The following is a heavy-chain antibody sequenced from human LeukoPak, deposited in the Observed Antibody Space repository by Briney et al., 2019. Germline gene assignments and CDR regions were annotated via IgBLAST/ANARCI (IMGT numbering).Heavy chain of an antibody. CDR1: GGSISSGPYY. D-gene: IGHD3-3*01. Sequence: KPSQTLSLTCTVSGGSISSGPYYWIWIRQHPGKGLEWIGYITYSGNTYYYPALSSRVTVSLDTSKTQFSLKLSSVTAADTAVYYCARIAYDALDSYYYGMDVWGQGTTVTVSS. CDR2: ITYSGNT. CDR3: ARIAYDALDSYYYGMDV. J-gene: IGHJ6*02. V-gene: IGHV4-31*03.